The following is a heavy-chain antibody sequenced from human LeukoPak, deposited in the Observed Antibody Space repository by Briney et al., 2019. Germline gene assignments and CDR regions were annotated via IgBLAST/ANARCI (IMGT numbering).Heavy chain of an antibody. CDR1: GGSISSGGYS. V-gene: IGHV4-34*01. CDR3: ARGRCGGDCLTDYGMDV. J-gene: IGHJ6*02. D-gene: IGHD2-21*02. CDR2: INHSGST. Sequence: ASETLSLTCAVSGGSISSGGYSWSWIRQPPGKGLEWIGEINHSGSTNYNPSLKSRVTISVDTSKNQFSLKLSSVTAADTAVYYCARGRCGGDCLTDYGMDVWGQGTTVTVSS.